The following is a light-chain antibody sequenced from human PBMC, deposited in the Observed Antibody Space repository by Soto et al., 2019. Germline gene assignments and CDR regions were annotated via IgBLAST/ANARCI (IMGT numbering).Light chain of an antibody. CDR1: SSNIGSNT. Sequence: QSVRTQPPSASGTPGQRVTISCSGRSSNIGSNTVNWYQQLPGTAPKLLIYRNDQRPSGVPDRFSGSKSGTSGSLAISGLQSEDEADYYCAAWDDSLNGYAFGTGTKVTV. CDR3: AAWDDSLNGYA. CDR2: RND. V-gene: IGLV1-44*01. J-gene: IGLJ1*01.